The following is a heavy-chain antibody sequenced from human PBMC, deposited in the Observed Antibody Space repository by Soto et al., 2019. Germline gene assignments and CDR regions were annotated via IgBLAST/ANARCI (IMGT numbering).Heavy chain of an antibody. J-gene: IGHJ4*02. CDR3: ATGSGWYSPDY. CDR1: DLTLSRNW. V-gene: IGHV3-74*01. CDR2: IDNDGSSR. D-gene: IGHD6-19*01. Sequence: EVQLVESGGGLVNLGGSLRLSCEAPDLTLSRNWLHGSAKVRGKGLVWVSRIDNDGSSRDYADSVKGRFTISRDNAKNTLYLEMSSLRAEDTAVYYCATGSGWYSPDYWGQGTLVTVSS.